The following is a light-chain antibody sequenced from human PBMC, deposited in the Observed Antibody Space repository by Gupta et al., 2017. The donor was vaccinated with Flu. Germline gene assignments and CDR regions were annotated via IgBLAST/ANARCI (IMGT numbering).Light chain of an antibody. CDR1: QSIRRW. J-gene: IGKJ1*01. CDR3: HQYYTYPWT. V-gene: IGKV1-5*03. CDR2: TTS. Sequence: DIQMTQSPSTQSAFIGDTVTITCRASQSIRRWLAWYQQKPGKAPKLLIYTTSSLESGVPSRFSGSGSGTEFTLTIHSLQPDDFATHYCHQYYTYPWTFGQGTKVESK.